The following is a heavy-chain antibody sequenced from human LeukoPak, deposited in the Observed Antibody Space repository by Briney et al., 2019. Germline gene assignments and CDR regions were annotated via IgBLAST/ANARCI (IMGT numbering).Heavy chain of an antibody. CDR2: IYYSGST. V-gene: IGHV4-59*01. J-gene: IGHJ4*02. CDR1: GGSISSYY. Sequence: PSETLSLTCTVSGGSISSYYWSWIRQPPGKGLEWIGYIYYSGSTNYNPSLKSRVTISVDTSKNQFSLKLSSVTAADTAVYYCARGYYDFWSGYRSVFDYWSQGTLVTVSS. D-gene: IGHD3-3*01. CDR3: ARGYYDFWSGYRSVFDY.